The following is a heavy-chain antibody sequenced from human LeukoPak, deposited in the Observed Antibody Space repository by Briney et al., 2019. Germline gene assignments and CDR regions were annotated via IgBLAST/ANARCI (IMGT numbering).Heavy chain of an antibody. J-gene: IGHJ6*03. CDR1: SSYW. CDR2: IYYSGST. D-gene: IGHD6-13*01. CDR3: ARVGQQLNYYYYMDV. V-gene: IGHV4-39*07. Sequence: SSYWMIWVRQAPGKGLEWIGSIYYSGSTYYNPSLKSRVTISVDTSKNQFSLKLSSVTAADTAVYYCARVGQQLNYYYYMDVWGKGTTVTVSS.